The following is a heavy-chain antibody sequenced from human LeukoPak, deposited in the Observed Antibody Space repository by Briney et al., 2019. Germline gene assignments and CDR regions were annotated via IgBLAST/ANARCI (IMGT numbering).Heavy chain of an antibody. Sequence: GGSLRLSCAASGFTFSDHDMHWVRQATGKGLEWVSAIGTAGDTYYTGSVKGRFTISRENAKNSLYLQMNSLRAGDTAVYYCARVAKERVGGPYYFDYWGQGTLVTVSS. D-gene: IGHD1-1*01. CDR3: ARVAKERVGGPYYFDY. CDR1: GFTFSDHD. J-gene: IGHJ4*02. CDR2: IGTAGDT. V-gene: IGHV3-13*01.